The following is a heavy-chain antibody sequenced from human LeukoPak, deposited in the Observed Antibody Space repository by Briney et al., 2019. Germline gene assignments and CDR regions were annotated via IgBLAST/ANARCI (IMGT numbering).Heavy chain of an antibody. CDR1: GGSFSGYY. V-gene: IGHV4-34*01. CDR3: ARAAYTVRMWY. D-gene: IGHD5/OR15-5a*01. Sequence: SETLSLTCAVYGGSFSGYYWSWIRQPPGKGLEWIGEINHSGSTNYNPSLKSRVTISVDTSKNQFSLKLSSVTAADTAVYYCARAAYTVRMWYWGQGTLDTVTS. CDR2: INHSGST. J-gene: IGHJ4*02.